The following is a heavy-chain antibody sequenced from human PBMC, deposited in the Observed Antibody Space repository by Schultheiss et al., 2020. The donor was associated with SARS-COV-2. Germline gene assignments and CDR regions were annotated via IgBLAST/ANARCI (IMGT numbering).Heavy chain of an antibody. V-gene: IGHV3-48*01. CDR2: ISSSSSTI. CDR3: ARDDTAMACDY. D-gene: IGHD5-18*01. Sequence: GGSLRLSCAASGFTFSSYSMNWVRQAPGKGLEWVSSISSSSSTIYYADSVKGRFTISRDNAKNSLYLQMNSLRAEDTAVYYCARDDTAMACDYWGQGTLVTVSS. CDR1: GFTFSSYS. J-gene: IGHJ4*02.